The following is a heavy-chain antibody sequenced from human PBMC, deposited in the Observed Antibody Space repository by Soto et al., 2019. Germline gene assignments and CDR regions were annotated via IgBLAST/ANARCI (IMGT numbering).Heavy chain of an antibody. Sequence: GPSVKVSCKASGYTFTSYDINWVRQATGQGLEWMGWMSANSGNTNYAQKLQGRVTMTTDTSTSTAYMELRSLRSDDTAVYYCARIVTYDFWSGNYYYMDVWGKGTTVTVSS. CDR1: GYTFTSYD. CDR2: MSANSGNT. V-gene: IGHV1-18*01. CDR3: ARIVTYDFWSGNYYYMDV. J-gene: IGHJ6*03. D-gene: IGHD3-3*01.